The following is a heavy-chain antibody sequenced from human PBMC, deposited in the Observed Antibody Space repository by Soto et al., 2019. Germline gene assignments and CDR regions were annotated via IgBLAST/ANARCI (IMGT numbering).Heavy chain of an antibody. CDR1: GFSLSNARMG. V-gene: IGHV2-26*01. CDR3: ARIPAARKLYYYYYYMDV. CDR2: IFSNDEK. J-gene: IGHJ6*03. D-gene: IGHD2-2*01. Sequence: ESGPTLVNPTETLTLTCTVSGFSLSNARMGVSWIRQPPGKALEWLAHIFSNDEKSYSTSLKSRLTISKDTSKSQVVLTMTNMDPVDTATYYCARIPAARKLYYYYYYMDVWGKGTTVTVSS.